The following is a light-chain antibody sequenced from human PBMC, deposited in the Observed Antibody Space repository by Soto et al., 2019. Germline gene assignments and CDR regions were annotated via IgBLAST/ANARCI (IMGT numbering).Light chain of an antibody. J-gene: IGKJ1*01. CDR2: AAS. V-gene: IGKV1-6*01. Sequence: ATQMTQSPSSLSASVGDRVTVTCRASQGVGYDLGWYQQKPGKAPKLRIYAASTLHSGVPSRFSGSGSGTDVSLTIISLQPEDVAAYYCLQAYHYPWTFGQGTKVEIK. CDR1: QGVGYD. CDR3: LQAYHYPWT.